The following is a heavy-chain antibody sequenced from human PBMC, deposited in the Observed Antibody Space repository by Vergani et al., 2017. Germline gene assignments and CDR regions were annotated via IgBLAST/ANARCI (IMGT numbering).Heavy chain of an antibody. CDR1: GFTLSNYD. V-gene: IGHV3-30*02. CDR2: IQFDGSNQ. Sequence: QVQLVESGGGVVQRGGSLRLSCATSGFTLSNYDMQWIRQGPGKVLEFVAFIQFDGSNQYYADSVNGRFTLSRDFSKNTLYLQMNSLRTDDTATYYCAKHFRGWGIDYWGQGTQVIVSS. J-gene: IGHJ4*02. D-gene: IGHD3-16*01. CDR3: AKHFRGWGIDY.